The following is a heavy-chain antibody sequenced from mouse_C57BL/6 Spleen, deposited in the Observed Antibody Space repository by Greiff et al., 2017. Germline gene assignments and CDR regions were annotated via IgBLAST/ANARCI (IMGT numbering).Heavy chain of an antibody. Sequence: QVQLQQPGAELVKPGASVKMSCKASGYTFTSYWITWVKQRPGQGLEWIGDIYPGSGSTNYNEKFKSKATLTVDTSSSTAYMQLSSLTSEDSAVDVCARGGTAQAGPYFDYWGQGTTLTVSS. J-gene: IGHJ2*01. CDR1: GYTFTSYW. CDR2: IYPGSGST. D-gene: IGHD3-2*02. CDR3: ARGGTAQAGPYFDY. V-gene: IGHV1-55*01.